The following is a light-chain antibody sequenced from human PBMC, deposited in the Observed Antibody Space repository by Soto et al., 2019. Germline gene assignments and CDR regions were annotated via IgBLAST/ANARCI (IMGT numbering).Light chain of an antibody. Sequence: QSVLTQPPSVSGAPGQRVTISCTGSSSNIGAGHDVHWYQQLPGTAPKLLVSGNTNRPSGVPDRFSGSNSGTSASLAITGLQAEDEADYYCQSFDSSLNGGVFGGGTKLTVL. V-gene: IGLV1-40*01. J-gene: IGLJ3*02. CDR3: QSFDSSLNGGV. CDR1: SSNIGAGHD. CDR2: GNT.